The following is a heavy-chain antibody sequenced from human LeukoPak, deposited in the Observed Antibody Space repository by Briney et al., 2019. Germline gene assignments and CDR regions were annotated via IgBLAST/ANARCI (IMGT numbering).Heavy chain of an antibody. D-gene: IGHD3-22*01. CDR3: ARALMYYYDSSGYYYIGYYFDY. CDR2: IWYDGSNK. V-gene: IGHV3-33*01. J-gene: IGHJ4*02. CDR1: GFTFSSYG. Sequence: PGGSLRLSCAASGFTFSSYGMHWVRQAPGKGLEWVAVIWYDGSNKYYADSVKGRFTISRDNSKNTLYLQMNSLRAEDTAVYYCARALMYYYDSSGYYYIGYYFDYWGQGTLVTVSS.